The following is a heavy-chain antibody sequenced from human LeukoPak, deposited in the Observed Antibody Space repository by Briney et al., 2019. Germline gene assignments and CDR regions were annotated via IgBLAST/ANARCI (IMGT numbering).Heavy chain of an antibody. CDR1: GYTFTSYY. V-gene: IGHV1-46*01. D-gene: IGHD3-22*01. CDR2: INPSGGST. J-gene: IGHJ4*02. CDR3: ARALIVVGDGLDY. Sequence: ASVKVSCKAAGYTFTSYYMHWVRQAPGQGLEWMGIINPSGGSTSYAQKFQGKVSMTSDTSTSTVSMELSSLRSEDAAVYYCARALIVVGDGLDYWGQGTLVTVSS.